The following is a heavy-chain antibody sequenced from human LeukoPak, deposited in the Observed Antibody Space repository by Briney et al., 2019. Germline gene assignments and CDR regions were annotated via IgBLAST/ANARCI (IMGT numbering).Heavy chain of an antibody. J-gene: IGHJ3*02. Sequence: SETLSLTCSVSGASVSSYYRSWIRRPAGKGLEWIGRIYTSGSTNYNPSLKSRVTMSVDTSKNQFSLKLTSVNAADTALYYCTRDNGGDWLAFDICGQGTVVTVSS. V-gene: IGHV4-4*07. CDR2: IYTSGST. CDR3: TRDNGGDWLAFDI. D-gene: IGHD2-21*02. CDR1: GASVSSYY.